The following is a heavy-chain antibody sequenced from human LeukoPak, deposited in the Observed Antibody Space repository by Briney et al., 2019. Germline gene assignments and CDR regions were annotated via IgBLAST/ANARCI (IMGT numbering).Heavy chain of an antibody. D-gene: IGHD3-16*02. CDR3: ATDKGYLDH. V-gene: IGHV3-53*01. CDR1: GFSVSNNY. CDR2: IYDGDIT. Sequence: PGGSLRLSCAPSGFSVSNNYMSWVRQAPGKGLEWVSVIYDGDITYYTDSVKGRFTISGDTSKNTVYLQMNSLRVEDTAIYYCATDKGYLDHWGQGTLVTVSS. J-gene: IGHJ4*02.